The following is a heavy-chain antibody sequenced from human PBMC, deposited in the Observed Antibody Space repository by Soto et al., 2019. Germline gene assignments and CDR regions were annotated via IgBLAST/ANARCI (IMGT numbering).Heavy chain of an antibody. CDR2: INPNSGVT. CDR3: ARERGGATATLDYYYFYMDV. CDR1: GDSFNDYY. Sequence: QVQLVQSGAEVRKPGASVTVSCRSSGDSFNDYYIHWVRQAPGQGLEWMGWINPNSGVTKYAQKFQGWVSMTRDTSIRTVYMQLSRRRSDDTAVYYCARERGGATATLDYYYFYMDVWGTGTTVTVSS. D-gene: IGHD5-12*01. V-gene: IGHV1-2*04. J-gene: IGHJ6*03.